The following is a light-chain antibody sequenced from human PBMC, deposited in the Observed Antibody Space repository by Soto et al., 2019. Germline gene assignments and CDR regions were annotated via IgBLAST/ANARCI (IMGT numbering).Light chain of an antibody. J-gene: IGKJ4*01. V-gene: IGKV1-39*01. CDR3: QQGSSSPLT. CDR2: TAS. Sequence: DIQVTQSPSSLSTSVGDRVTITCRASQSIRTYLNWYQQRPGKPPKLLIHTASTLQSGVPSRFSGSGSGTDFTLTISSLQPEDFATYYCQQGSSSPLTFGGGTRVEI. CDR1: QSIRTY.